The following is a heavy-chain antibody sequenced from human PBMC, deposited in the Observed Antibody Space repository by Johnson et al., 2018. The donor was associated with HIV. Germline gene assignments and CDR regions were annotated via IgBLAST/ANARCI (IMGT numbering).Heavy chain of an antibody. CDR1: GFTFDDYG. V-gene: IGHV3-23*04. CDR3: ARRSGYAFDI. D-gene: IGHD5-24*01. CDR2: ISGSGGST. J-gene: IGHJ3*02. Sequence: VQLVESGGGVVQPGGSLRLSCAASGFTFDDYGMNWVRQAPGKGLEWVSGISGSGGSTYYADSVKGRFTISRDNAKNSVYLQMKSLRAEDTAVYYCARRSGYAFDIWGQGTMVTVSS.